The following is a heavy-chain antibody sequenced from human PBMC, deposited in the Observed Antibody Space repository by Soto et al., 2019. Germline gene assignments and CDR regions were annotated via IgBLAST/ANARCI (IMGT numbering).Heavy chain of an antibody. CDR3: AGEGSGYNF. J-gene: IGHJ4*02. V-gene: IGHV1-69*01. D-gene: IGHD5-12*01. CDR2: IVPVFGRP. Sequence: QVQLVQSGAELKKPGSSVKVSCKASGGSFSNFGISWVRQAPGQGLEWMGGIVPVFGRPNYAQRFRGRLTITADESTSTGYMELISLRSDDTAVYYCAGEGSGYNFWGQGTQVTVSS. CDR1: GGSFSNFG.